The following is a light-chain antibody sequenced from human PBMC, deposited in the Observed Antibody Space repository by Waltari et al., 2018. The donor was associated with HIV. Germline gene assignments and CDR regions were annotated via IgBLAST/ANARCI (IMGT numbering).Light chain of an antibody. CDR3: QQLNRYPLT. CDR1: QGISSY. J-gene: IGKJ3*01. CDR2: AAS. Sequence: DIQLTQSPSFLSASVGDRVTITFRPSQGISSYLAWYQQKPGKAPKLLIYAASTLQSGVPSRFSGSGSGTEFTLTISSLQPEDFATYYCQQLNRYPLTFGPGTKVDIK. V-gene: IGKV1-9*01.